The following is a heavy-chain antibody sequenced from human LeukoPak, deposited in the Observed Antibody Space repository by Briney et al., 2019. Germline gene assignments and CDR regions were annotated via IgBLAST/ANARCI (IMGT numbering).Heavy chain of an antibody. CDR2: IKQDGSEK. CDR1: GFTFSSYW. V-gene: IGHV3-7*01. CDR3: ARDGWYYDSSGYPSDAFDI. J-gene: IGHJ3*02. D-gene: IGHD3-22*01. Sequence: GGSLRLSCAASGFTFSSYWMSWVRQAPGKGLEWVANIKQDGSEKYYVDSVKGRFTISRDNAKNSLYLQMNSLRAEDTAVYYCARDGWYYDSSGYPSDAFDIWGRGTMVTVSS.